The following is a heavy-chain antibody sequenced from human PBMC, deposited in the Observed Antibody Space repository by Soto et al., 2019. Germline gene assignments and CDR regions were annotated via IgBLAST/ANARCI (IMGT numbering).Heavy chain of an antibody. CDR1: GLSFRGYW. D-gene: IGHD3-9*01. V-gene: IGHV3-74*01. CDR3: AREYYGVLTGYYNDY. J-gene: IGHJ4*02. CDR2: ISSDGTTT. Sequence: EVQLVESGGGLVQSGGSLGLSCVASGLSFRGYWIHWVRQAPGKGLVGVARISSDGTTTTYADSANGSFTVSRDNAANTLYLQMSSLRAEDTAVYYCAREYYGVLTGYYNDYWGQGNLVTVSS.